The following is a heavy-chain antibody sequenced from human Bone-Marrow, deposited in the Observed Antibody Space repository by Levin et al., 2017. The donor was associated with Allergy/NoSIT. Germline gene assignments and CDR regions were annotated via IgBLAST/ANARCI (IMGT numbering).Heavy chain of an antibody. V-gene: IGHV4-59*11. Sequence: SQTLSLTCAVSGTSISSHYWSWIRQSPGKGLEWIGYIFYSGSTNYNPSLESRVAISVDTSKNEVSLKVKSVTAADTAVYFCARVKTVTRLDYCGPGILVTVSS. J-gene: IGHJ4*02. CDR3: ARVKTVTRLDY. CDR1: GTSISSHY. CDR2: IFYSGST. D-gene: IGHD2-21*02.